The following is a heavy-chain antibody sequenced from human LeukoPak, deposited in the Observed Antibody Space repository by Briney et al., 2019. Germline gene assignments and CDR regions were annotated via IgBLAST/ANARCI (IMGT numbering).Heavy chain of an antibody. CDR1: GYSISSGYY. D-gene: IGHD5-18*01. CDR3: AKGAGGFSYYNWFDP. V-gene: IGHV4-38-2*02. CDR2: IYHSGST. J-gene: IGHJ5*02. Sequence: SETLSLTCTVSGYSISSGYYWGWIRQPPGRGLEWIGSIYHSGSTYYNPSLKSRVTISVDPSKNQFSLKLASVTAADTAIYYCAKGAGGFSYYNWFDPWGQGTLVTVSS.